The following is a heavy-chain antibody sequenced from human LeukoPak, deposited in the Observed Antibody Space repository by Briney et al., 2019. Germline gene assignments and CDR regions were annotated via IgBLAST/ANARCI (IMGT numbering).Heavy chain of an antibody. CDR3: AKDKARPNYDPLNSGIDY. V-gene: IGHV3-30*18. J-gene: IGHJ4*02. D-gene: IGHD3-9*01. Sequence: GGSLRLSCAASGFTFSSYGMYWVRQAPGKGLEWVAIISYDGSNKYYGDSVKGRFTISRDNSKNTLYLQMNSLRVEDTAVYYCAKDKARPNYDPLNSGIDYWGQGTLVTVSS. CDR2: ISYDGSNK. CDR1: GFTFSSYG.